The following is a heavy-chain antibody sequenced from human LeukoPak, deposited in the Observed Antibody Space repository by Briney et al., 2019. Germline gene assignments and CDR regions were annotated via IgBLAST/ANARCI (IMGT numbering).Heavy chain of an antibody. J-gene: IGHJ4*02. CDR3: ATALRGYSYGYAFDY. V-gene: IGHV1-18*01. Sequence: ASVKVSCKASGYTFTSYGISWVRQAPGQGLEWMGWISAYNGNTNYAQKLQGRVTMTTDTSTSTAYMELRGLRSDDTAVYYCATALRGYSYGYAFDYWGQGTLVTVSS. CDR1: GYTFTSYG. D-gene: IGHD5-18*01. CDR2: ISAYNGNT.